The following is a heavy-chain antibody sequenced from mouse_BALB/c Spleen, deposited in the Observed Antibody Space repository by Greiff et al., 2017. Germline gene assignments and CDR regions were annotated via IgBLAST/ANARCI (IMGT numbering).Heavy chain of an antibody. V-gene: IGHV2-9*02. Sequence: VQRVESGPGLVAPSQSLSITCTVSGFSLTSYGVHWVRQPPGKGLDWLGVIWAGGSTNYNSALMSRLSISKDNSKSQVFLKMNSLQTDDTAMYYCARDSTTATAYWGQGTLVTVSA. D-gene: IGHD1-2*01. J-gene: IGHJ3*01. CDR3: ARDSTTATAY. CDR1: GFSLTSYG. CDR2: IWAGGST.